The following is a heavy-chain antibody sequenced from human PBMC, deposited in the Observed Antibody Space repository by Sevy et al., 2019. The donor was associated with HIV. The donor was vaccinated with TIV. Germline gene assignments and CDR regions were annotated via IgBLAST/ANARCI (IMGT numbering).Heavy chain of an antibody. V-gene: IGHV3-9*01. D-gene: IGHD2-21*01. J-gene: IGHJ6*02. Sequence: GGSLRLSCAASGFKFNDFAMHWVRQAPGKGLEWVSGISWNSGNIDYEDSVKGRFTISRDNAKNSLYLQMNSLRTEDTALYYCAKDIGCGWGQGCYYSGMAVWGQGTTVTVSS. CDR2: ISWNSGNI. CDR3: AKDIGCGWGQGCYYSGMAV. CDR1: GFKFNDFA.